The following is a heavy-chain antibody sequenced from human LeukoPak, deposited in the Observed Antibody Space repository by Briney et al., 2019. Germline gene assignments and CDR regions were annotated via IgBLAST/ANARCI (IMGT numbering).Heavy chain of an antibody. J-gene: IGHJ3*02. D-gene: IGHD2-15*01. CDR3: AKEIDTLGTNAFDI. CDR1: GFSFDDYP. CDR2: INEDGGKT. V-gene: IGHV3-43*02. Sequence: HPGGSLRLSCAASGFSFDDYPMHWVRQAPGKGLEWVSLINEDGGKTFYADSVRGRFTISRDNSKNSLYLQMNSLRTEDTALYYCAKEIDTLGTNAFDIWGQGTIVTVSS.